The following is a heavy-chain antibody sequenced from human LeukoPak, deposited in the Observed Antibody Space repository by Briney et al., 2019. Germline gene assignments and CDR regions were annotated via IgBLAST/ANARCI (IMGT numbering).Heavy chain of an antibody. J-gene: IGHJ4*02. CDR2: ISHDGSNK. V-gene: IGHV3-30*03. CDR1: GFTFSSYG. D-gene: IGHD3-10*01. CDR3: ATGEVMGY. Sequence: GRSLRLSCAASGFTFSSYGMHWVRQAPGKGLEWVAVISHDGSNKYYADSVKGRFTISRDNSKNTLYLQMNSLRAEDTAVYYCATGEVMGYWGQGTLVTVSS.